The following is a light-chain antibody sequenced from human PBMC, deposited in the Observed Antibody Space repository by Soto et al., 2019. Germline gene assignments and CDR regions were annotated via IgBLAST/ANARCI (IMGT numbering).Light chain of an antibody. J-gene: IGLJ1*01. V-gene: IGLV1-40*01. CDR1: SSNLGAGYD. Sequence: QSVLTQPPSVSGAPGQRVTLSCTGNSSNLGAGYDVHWYQQLPGAAPKLVIFGNRNRPSGVPERFSGSKSGTSVSLAITGLQAEDEADYYCSSYTSSRTPLLFGTGTKVTVL. CDR2: GNR. CDR3: SSYTSSRTPLL.